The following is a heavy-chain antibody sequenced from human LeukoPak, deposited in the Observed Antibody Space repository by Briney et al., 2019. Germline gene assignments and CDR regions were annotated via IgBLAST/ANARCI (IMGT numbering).Heavy chain of an antibody. J-gene: IGHJ6*03. CDR2: IYHSGGT. Sequence: PSGTLSLTCAVSGGSISSGNWWSWVRQTPGKGLEWIGEIYHSGGTNYNPSLKSRVTISVDNSKNQFSLKLSSVTAADTAVYYCARTYSSSWYWNYYYYMDVWGKGTTVTISS. V-gene: IGHV4-4*02. D-gene: IGHD6-13*01. CDR1: GGSISSGNW. CDR3: ARTYSSSWYWNYYYYMDV.